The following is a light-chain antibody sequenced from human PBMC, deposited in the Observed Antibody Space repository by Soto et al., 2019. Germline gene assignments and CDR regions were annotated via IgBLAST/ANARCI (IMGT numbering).Light chain of an antibody. V-gene: IGKV1-5*03. CDR3: QQFHTYS. CDR1: KSISGW. Sequence: DIQLTQSPSTLSASVGDRVIITCRASKSISGWMAWYQQKPGKAPSLLIYKTLKSGVPSRFSGSGSGTEFTLIISSLQPDDFAPYFCQQFHTYSFGQGTTVEIK. J-gene: IGKJ1*01. CDR2: K.